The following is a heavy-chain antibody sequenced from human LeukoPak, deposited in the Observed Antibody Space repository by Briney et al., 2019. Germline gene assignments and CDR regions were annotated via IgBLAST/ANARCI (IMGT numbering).Heavy chain of an antibody. V-gene: IGHV1-8*01. CDR2: MKPNSGDT. D-gene: IGHD4-11*01. J-gene: IGHJ5*02. Sequence: ASVKVSCKASGYTFTSYDINWVRPANGQGLEWMGWMKPNSGDTGYAQKFQGRVTMTRNTSISTAYMELSSLRSEDTAVYYCARMNWLTTDNPNWFDPWGQGTLVTVSS. CDR3: ARMNWLTTDNPNWFDP. CDR1: GYTFTSYD.